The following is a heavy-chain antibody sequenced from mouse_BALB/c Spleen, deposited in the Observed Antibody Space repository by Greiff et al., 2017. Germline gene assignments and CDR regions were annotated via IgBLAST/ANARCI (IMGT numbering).Heavy chain of an antibody. CDR2: ISYSGST. CDR1: GDSITSGY. CDR3: ARFALDYDYAMDD. J-gene: IGHJ4*01. V-gene: IGHV3-8*02. D-gene: IGHD2-4*01. Sequence: EVKLMESGPSLVKPSQTLSLTCSVTGDSITSGYWNWIRKFPGNKLEYMGYISYSGSTYYNPSLKSRISITRDTSKNQYYLQLNSVTTEDTATYYCARFALDYDYAMDDWGQGTSVTVSS.